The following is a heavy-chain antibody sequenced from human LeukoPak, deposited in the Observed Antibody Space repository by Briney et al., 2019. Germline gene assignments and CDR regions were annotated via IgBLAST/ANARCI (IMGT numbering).Heavy chain of an antibody. D-gene: IGHD3-22*01. CDR2: MNPNSGNT. CDR1: GYTFTSYD. Sequence: ASVKVSCKASGYTFTSYDINWVRQATGQGLEWMGWMNPNSGNTGYAQKFQGRVPMTRNTSISTAYMELSSLRSEDTAVYYCARGYNGVWTYYYDSSGYYYFDYWGQGTLVTVSS. V-gene: IGHV1-8*01. CDR3: ARGYNGVWTYYYDSSGYYYFDY. J-gene: IGHJ4*02.